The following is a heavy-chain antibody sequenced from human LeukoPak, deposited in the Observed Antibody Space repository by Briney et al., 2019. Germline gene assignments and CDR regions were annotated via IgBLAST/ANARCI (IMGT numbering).Heavy chain of an antibody. D-gene: IGHD6-19*01. CDR1: GYTFTSYA. J-gene: IGHJ4*02. CDR3: ARDPGGWYGYFFDY. Sequence: GASVKVSCKASGYTFTSYAMHWVRQAPGQRLEWMGWINAGNGNTKYPQEFQGRVTITRDTSASTAYMELSSLRSEDMAVYYCARDPGGWYGYFFDYWGQGTLVTVSS. CDR2: INAGNGNT. V-gene: IGHV1-3*03.